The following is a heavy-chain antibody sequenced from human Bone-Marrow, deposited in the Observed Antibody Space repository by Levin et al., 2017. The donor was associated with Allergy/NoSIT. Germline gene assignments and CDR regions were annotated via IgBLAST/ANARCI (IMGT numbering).Heavy chain of an antibody. CDR2: ISYDGSNK. CDR3: ARPYYFDY. V-gene: IGHV3-30-3*01. CDR1: GFTFSSYA. J-gene: IGHJ4*02. Sequence: GESLKISCAASGFTFSSYAMHWVRQAPGKGLEWVAVISYDGSNKYYADSVKGRFTISRDNSKNTLYLQMNSLRAEDTAVYYCARPYYFDYWGQGTLVTVSS.